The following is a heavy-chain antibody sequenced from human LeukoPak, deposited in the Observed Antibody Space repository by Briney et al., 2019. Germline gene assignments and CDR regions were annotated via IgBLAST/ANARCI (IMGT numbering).Heavy chain of an antibody. V-gene: IGHV3-30*04. D-gene: IGHD3-9*01. Sequence: PGGSLRLSCAASGFTFSSYAMHWVRQAPGKGLEWVAVISYDGSNKYYADSVKGRFTISRDNAKNSLYLQMNSLRAEDTAVYYCARVRGITILPFDPWGQGTLVTVSS. CDR1: GFTFSSYA. CDR3: ARVRGITILPFDP. J-gene: IGHJ5*02. CDR2: ISYDGSNK.